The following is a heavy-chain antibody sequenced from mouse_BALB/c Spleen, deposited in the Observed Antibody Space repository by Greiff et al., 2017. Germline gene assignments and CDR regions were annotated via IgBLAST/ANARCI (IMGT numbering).Heavy chain of an antibody. CDR1: GFTFNTYA. Sequence: EVQVVESGGGLVQPKGSLKLSCAASGFTFNTYAMNWVRQAPGKGLEWVARIRSKSNNYATYYADSVKDRFTISRDDSQSMLYLQMNNLKTEDTAMYYCVSPQLGLRAMDYWGQGTSVTVSS. D-gene: IGHD3-1*01. V-gene: IGHV10-1*02. J-gene: IGHJ4*01. CDR3: VSPQLGLRAMDY. CDR2: IRSKSNNYAT.